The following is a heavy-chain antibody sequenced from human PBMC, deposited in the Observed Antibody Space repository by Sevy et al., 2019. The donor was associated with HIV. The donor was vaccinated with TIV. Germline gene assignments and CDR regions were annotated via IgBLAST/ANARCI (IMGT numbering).Heavy chain of an antibody. CDR1: GYTFTSYD. V-gene: IGHV1-8*01. CDR2: MNPNSGNT. D-gene: IGHD3-10*01. CDR3: ARQKSSGSYKH. J-gene: IGHJ4*02. Sequence: ASVKVSCKASGYTFTSYDINWVRQATGQGRGWMGWMNPNSGNTGYAQKFQGRVTMTRNTSISTAYMKLSSLRSEDTAVYYCARQKSSGSYKHWGQGTLVTVSS.